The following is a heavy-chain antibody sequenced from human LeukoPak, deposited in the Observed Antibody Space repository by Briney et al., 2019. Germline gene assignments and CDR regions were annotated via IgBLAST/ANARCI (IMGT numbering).Heavy chain of an antibody. CDR1: GFTFSSYW. V-gene: IGHV3-21*06. D-gene: IGHD2-2*01. CDR2: ISSRSKYI. CDR3: ARAFDTSWDYYYMDV. J-gene: IGHJ6*03. Sequence: GGSLRLSCAASGFTFSSYWMSWVRQAPGKGLEWVASISSRSKYIYHADSVKGRFTISRDDAKNSLYLQMNSLRADDTAVYYCARAFDTSWDYYYMDVWGKGTTVTVSS.